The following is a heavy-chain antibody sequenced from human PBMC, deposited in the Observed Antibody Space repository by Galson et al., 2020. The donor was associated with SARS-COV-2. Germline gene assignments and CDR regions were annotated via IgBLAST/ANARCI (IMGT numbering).Heavy chain of an antibody. J-gene: IGHJ4*02. D-gene: IGHD6-13*01. V-gene: IGHV4-34*01. CDR3: ARGLYPRADGILLWMYRIASSGVFDS. CDR1: GGTFSGYY. Sequence: PSETLSLTCAVYGGTFSGYYWNLIRQSPGKGLEWIGEINDGGRTNYNPSLESRVGISVDTSKKQFSLKLSSVTAADTAVYHCARGLYPRADGILLWMYRIASSGVFDSWSQGTRVTVSS. CDR2: INDGGRT.